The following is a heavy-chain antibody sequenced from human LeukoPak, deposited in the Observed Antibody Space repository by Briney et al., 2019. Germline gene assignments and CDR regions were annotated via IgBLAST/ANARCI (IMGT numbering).Heavy chain of an antibody. J-gene: IGHJ4*02. V-gene: IGHV3-74*01. CDR2: ISGDGTST. CDR1: GFTFSSYW. CDR3: GRQQAAAGDY. D-gene: IGHD6-13*01. Sequence: GGCVRLSCAASGFTFSSYWMHWDRQAPGKGLVWVSRISGDGTSTGCADSVKGRFTISRDNAKNMLYLQMNSLRDEDTAVYYCGRQQAAAGDYWGQGPLVTVSS.